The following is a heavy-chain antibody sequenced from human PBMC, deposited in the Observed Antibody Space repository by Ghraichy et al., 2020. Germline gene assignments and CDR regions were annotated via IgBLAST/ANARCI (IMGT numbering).Heavy chain of an antibody. Sequence: ASVKVSCKASGYTFTSYGISWVRQAPGQGLEWMGWISAYNGNTNYAQKLQGRVTMTTDTSTSTAYMELRSLRSDDTAVYYCARDRAPIVVVPAASAFDPWGQGTLVTVSS. V-gene: IGHV1-18*01. CDR2: ISAYNGNT. CDR1: GYTFTSYG. J-gene: IGHJ5*02. CDR3: ARDRAPIVVVPAASAFDP. D-gene: IGHD2-2*01.